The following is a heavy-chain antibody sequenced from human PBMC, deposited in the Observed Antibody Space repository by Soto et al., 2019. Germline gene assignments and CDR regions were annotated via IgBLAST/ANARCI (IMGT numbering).Heavy chain of an antibody. D-gene: IGHD6-13*01. V-gene: IGHV4-4*07. Sequence: PSEILSLTCTLSGGSISSFYWSHIRQPAGQGLEWIACIYSGGTNNYNPSLKSRVTMSVDTSKYQFSLRLSSVTAADTAMYYCARGSSRWYYWGQGTLVTVSS. CDR1: GGSISSFY. CDR3: ARGSSRWYY. J-gene: IGHJ4*02. CDR2: IYSGGTN.